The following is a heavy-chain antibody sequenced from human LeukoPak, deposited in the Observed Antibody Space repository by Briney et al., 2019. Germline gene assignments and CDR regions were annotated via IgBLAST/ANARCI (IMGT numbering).Heavy chain of an antibody. CDR1: GGTFSSYA. CDR3: ARDLRVGASEYFDY. D-gene: IGHD1-26*01. CDR2: IIPIFGTA. J-gene: IGHJ4*02. V-gene: IGHV1-69*13. Sequence: GASVKVSCKASGGTFSSYAISWVRQAPGQGLEWMGGIIPIFGTANYAQKFQGRVTITADESTSTAYMELSRLRSEDTAVYYCARDLRVGASEYFDYWGQGTLVTVSS.